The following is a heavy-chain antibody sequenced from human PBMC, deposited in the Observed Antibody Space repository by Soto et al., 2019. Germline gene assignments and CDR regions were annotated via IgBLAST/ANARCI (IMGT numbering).Heavy chain of an antibody. CDR3: TRGFCNSSRCYANWFDP. CDR2: IYIGGGT. V-gene: IGHV3-66*01. D-gene: IGHD2-2*01. Sequence: EVQLVESGGGLVRPGGSVRLSCAASGFAVGSNYMSWVRQAPGKGLEWVSLIYIGGGTHYADSVKGRFTISRDNSKNTLYFQMNSLRAEDTAVYHCTRGFCNSSRCYANWFDPWGQGTLVTVSS. CDR1: GFAVGSNY. J-gene: IGHJ5*02.